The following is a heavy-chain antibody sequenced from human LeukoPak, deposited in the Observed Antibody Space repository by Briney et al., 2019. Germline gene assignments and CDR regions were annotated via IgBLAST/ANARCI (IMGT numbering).Heavy chain of an antibody. CDR1: GGSISTGTYY. Sequence: PSQTLSLTCTVSGGSISTGTYYWSWVRQPPGKGLEWLGYIYHTGNTYYNPSLKSRVTISVDTPKNQFYLKLTPATAADTAVYYCARNWGAAGWDNYNGMDVWGQGTTVIVSS. D-gene: IGHD7-27*01. J-gene: IGHJ6*02. CDR2: IYHTGNT. CDR3: ARNWGAAGWDNYNGMDV. V-gene: IGHV4-30-2*05.